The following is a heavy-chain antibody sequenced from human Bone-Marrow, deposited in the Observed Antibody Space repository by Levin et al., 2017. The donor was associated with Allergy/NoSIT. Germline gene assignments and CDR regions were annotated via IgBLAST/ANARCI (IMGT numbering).Heavy chain of an antibody. CDR2: ISGGGGRT. Sequence: GGSLRLSCTASGFTFSNYAMNWVRQAPGKGLEWVSSISGGGGRTDYADSVKGRCTISRDSSTNTVDLQMKSLRVEDTAVYYCAKGMELWDLRAVGPPFDDWGQGTLVAVSS. CDR1: GFTFSNYA. CDR3: AKGMELWDLRAVGPPFDD. V-gene: IGHV3-23*01. J-gene: IGHJ4*02. D-gene: IGHD6-19*01.